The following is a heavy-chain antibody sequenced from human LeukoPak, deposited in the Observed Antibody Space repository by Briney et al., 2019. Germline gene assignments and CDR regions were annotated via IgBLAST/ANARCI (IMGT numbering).Heavy chain of an antibody. Sequence: SWVRQHPGKGLEWIGYIYYSGNTYYNPSLKSRVSISVDTSKNQFSLKLSSVTAADTAVYYCARDRGPSIGGMVIVHALDIWGQGTMVTVSS. D-gene: IGHD2/OR15-2a*01. V-gene: IGHV4-31*02. J-gene: IGHJ3*02. CDR2: IYYSGNT. CDR3: ARDRGPSIGGMVIVHALDI.